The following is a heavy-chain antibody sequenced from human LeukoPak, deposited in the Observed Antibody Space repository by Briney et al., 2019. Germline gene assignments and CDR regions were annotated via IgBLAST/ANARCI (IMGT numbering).Heavy chain of an antibody. V-gene: IGHV3-33*01. CDR1: GXTFSSYG. D-gene: IGHD4-17*01. CDR3: ARDLGQRGPTDYGMDV. Sequence: GGSLRLSCAASGXTFSSYGMHWVRQAPGKGLEWVAVIWYDGSNEYYADSVKGRFTISRDNSKNTLYLQMNSLRAEDTAVYYCARDLGQRGPTDYGMDVWGQGTTVTVSS. J-gene: IGHJ6*02. CDR2: IWYDGSNE.